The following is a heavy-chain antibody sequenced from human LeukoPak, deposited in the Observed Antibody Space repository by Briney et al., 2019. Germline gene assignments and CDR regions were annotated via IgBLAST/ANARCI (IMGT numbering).Heavy chain of an antibody. Sequence: PGRSLRLSCAASGFTFSSYAMSWVRQAPGKGLEWVSGISGSGDNTYYADSVKGRFTISRDNSKNTLYLQMNSLRAEDTAVYYCARDLLWFGELLYYYYGMDVWGQGTTVTVSS. D-gene: IGHD3-10*01. J-gene: IGHJ6*02. CDR1: GFTFSSYA. CDR3: ARDLLWFGELLYYYYGMDV. V-gene: IGHV3-23*01. CDR2: ISGSGDNT.